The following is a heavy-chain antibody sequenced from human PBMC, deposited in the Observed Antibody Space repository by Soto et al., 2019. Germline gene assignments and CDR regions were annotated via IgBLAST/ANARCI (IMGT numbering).Heavy chain of an antibody. J-gene: IGHJ6*02. V-gene: IGHV3-30-3*01. CDR2: ISYDGARK. CDR1: GFTFSIYA. D-gene: IGHD2-15*01. CDR3: SRGDREDTAVVIGARPGEYGMDV. Sequence: QVQLVESGGGVVQPGRSLRLSCAASGFTFSIYAMHWVRQAPGKGLEWVAVISYDGARKAYANSVKGRFTISRDTSKNTLYLPRNSRRVEDTAAYYCSRGDREDTAVVIGARPGEYGMDVWGRGTTVTVSS.